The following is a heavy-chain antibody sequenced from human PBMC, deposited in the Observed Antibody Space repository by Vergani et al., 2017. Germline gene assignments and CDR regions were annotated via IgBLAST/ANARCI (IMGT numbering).Heavy chain of an antibody. CDR2: IKSDGSIT. V-gene: IGHV3-74*03. J-gene: IGHJ5*01. D-gene: IGHD3-9*01. CDR3: ARARCIETCYMSNWLDS. Sequence: DVHLAESGGGFFQPGGSLRLSCSASGFSFNSYWMNWVRQVQGKGLLWVSRIKSDGSITAYADSVKGRFTISRDNAQNTLYLQMNSLRVEDTGVYYCARARCIETCYMSNWLDSWGQGTLVTVSS. CDR1: GFSFNSYW.